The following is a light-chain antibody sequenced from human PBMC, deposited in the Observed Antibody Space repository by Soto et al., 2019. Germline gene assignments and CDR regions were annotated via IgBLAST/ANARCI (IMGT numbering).Light chain of an antibody. V-gene: IGLV2-11*01. Sequence: QSVLTQPRSVSGSPGQSVTISCTGTSSDVGNFNYVSWYQHHPGKAPKLMIYDVSMRPSGVPDRFSGSKSGNTASLTISGLQAEDEADYYCCSYAGRYTWVFGGGTKLTVL. CDR1: SSDVGNFNY. J-gene: IGLJ3*02. CDR3: CSYAGRYTWV. CDR2: DVS.